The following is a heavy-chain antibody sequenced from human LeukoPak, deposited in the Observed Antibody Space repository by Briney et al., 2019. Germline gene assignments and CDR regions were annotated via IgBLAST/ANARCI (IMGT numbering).Heavy chain of an antibody. J-gene: IGHJ2*01. D-gene: IGHD4-17*01. Sequence: GGSLRLSCAASGFTFSNYWMSWVRQAPGKGLEWAADIKQDGSENYYVDSVKGRFTISRDNAKNSLYLQMNSLRAEDTAMYYCARGGNHGDYWYFDLWGRGTLVTVSS. CDR3: ARGGNHGDYWYFDL. CDR1: GFTFSNYW. CDR2: IKQDGSEN. V-gene: IGHV3-7*01.